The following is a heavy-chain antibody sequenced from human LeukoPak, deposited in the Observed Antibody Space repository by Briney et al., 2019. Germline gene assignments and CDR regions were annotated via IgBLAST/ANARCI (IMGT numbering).Heavy chain of an antibody. D-gene: IGHD6-6*01. CDR3: GKDTRPGGLDY. V-gene: IGHV3-23*01. CDR1: GFTFSSYG. CDR2: ISGSGGST. J-gene: IGHJ4*02. Sequence: GGSLRLSCAASGFTFSSYGMHWVRQAPGKGLEWVSAISGSGGSTYYADSVKGRFTISRDNAKNSLYLQMNNLRAEDTALYYCGKDTRPGGLDYWGQGTLVTVSS.